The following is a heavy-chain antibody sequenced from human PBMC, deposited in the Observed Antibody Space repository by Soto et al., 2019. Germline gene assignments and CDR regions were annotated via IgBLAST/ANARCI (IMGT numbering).Heavy chain of an antibody. J-gene: IGHJ3*02. Sequence: GASVKVSCKASGGTFSSYTISWVRQAPGQGLEWMGRIIPTLGIANYAQKFQGRVTITADKSTSTAYMELSSLRSEDTAVYYCARDSGHYYDSSVSKNGGFAFDIWGQGTMVTVSS. D-gene: IGHD3-22*01. CDR3: ARDSGHYYDSSVSKNGGFAFDI. CDR2: IIPTLGIA. CDR1: GGTFSSYT. V-gene: IGHV1-69*04.